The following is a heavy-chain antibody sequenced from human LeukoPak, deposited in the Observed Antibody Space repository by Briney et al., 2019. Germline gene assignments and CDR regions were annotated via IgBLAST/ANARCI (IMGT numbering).Heavy chain of an antibody. V-gene: IGHV4-39*01. J-gene: IGHJ4*02. CDR2: IYYSGSS. CDR1: GGSINSSTFY. D-gene: IGHD2-2*01. Sequence: SETLSLTCTVSGGSINSSTFYWGWIRQPPGKGLEWIANIYYSGSSLYNPSLRSRVTISVDTSKNQFSLKLTSVTAADTAVYYCARRRGTNAWHVDNWGQGTLVTVSS. CDR3: ARRRGTNAWHVDN.